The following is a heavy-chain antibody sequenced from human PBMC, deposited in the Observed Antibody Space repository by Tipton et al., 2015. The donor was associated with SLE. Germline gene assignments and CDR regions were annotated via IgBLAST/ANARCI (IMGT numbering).Heavy chain of an antibody. CDR2: IHPSGTT. V-gene: IGHV4-61*02. Sequence: TLSLTCTVPGASITSGDYSWTWIRQPAGKGLEWIGRIHPSGTTSYNPSLTSRLTISVDTSKNQLSLNLRSVTAADTAVYYCAREGYSSGWAGDFDYWGQGTVVTVSS. CDR1: GASITSGDYS. D-gene: IGHD6-19*01. CDR3: AREGYSSGWAGDFDY. J-gene: IGHJ4*02.